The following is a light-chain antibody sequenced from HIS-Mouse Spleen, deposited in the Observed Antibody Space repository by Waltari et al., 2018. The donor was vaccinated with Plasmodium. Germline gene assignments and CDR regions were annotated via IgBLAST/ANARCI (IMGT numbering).Light chain of an antibody. J-gene: IGLJ1*01. CDR1: IGDVGGYTC. CDR2: DVS. CDR3: CSYAGSYTYV. Sequence: QSALTQPRSVSGSPGQSVTISYTSTIGDVGGYTCVSWYQQHPGKAPKLMIYDVSKRPSGVPDRFSGSKSGNTASLTISGLQAEDEADYYCCSYAGSYTYVFGTGTKVTVL. V-gene: IGLV2-11*01.